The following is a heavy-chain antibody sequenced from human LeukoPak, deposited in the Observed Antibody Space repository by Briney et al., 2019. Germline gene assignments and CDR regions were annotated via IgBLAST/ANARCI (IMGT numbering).Heavy chain of an antibody. D-gene: IGHD6-19*01. V-gene: IGHV1-24*01. J-gene: IGHJ2*01. CDR3: AKANGWYGRGYFDL. CDR1: GYTLTELS. Sequence: ASVKVSCKVSGYTLTELSMHWVRQAPGKGLEWMGGFDPEDGETIYAQKFQGRVTITADESTSTAYMELSSLRSEDTAVYYCAKANGWYGRGYFDLWGRGTLVSVSS. CDR2: FDPEDGET.